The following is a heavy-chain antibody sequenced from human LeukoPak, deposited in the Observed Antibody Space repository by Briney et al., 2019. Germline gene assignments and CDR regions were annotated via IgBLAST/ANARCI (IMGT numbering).Heavy chain of an antibody. Sequence: PSETLSLTCAVYGGSFSGYYWSWIHQPPGKGLEWIGEINHSGSTNYNPSLKSRVTISVDTSKNQFSLKLSSVTAADTAVYYCATNGRCSSTSCYVGRRYYYMDVWGKGTTVTVSS. J-gene: IGHJ6*03. V-gene: IGHV4-34*01. CDR3: ATNGRCSSTSCYVGRRYYYMDV. CDR2: INHSGST. D-gene: IGHD2-2*01. CDR1: GGSFSGYY.